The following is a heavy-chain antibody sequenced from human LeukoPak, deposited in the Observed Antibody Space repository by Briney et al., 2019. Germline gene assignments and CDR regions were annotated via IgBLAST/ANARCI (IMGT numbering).Heavy chain of an antibody. Sequence: SETLSLTCVVSGGSVGSNNWWTWVRQPPGKGLEWIGEINLRGSTNYNPSLKSRVTISLDESKNQFSLKLNSVTAADTAVYYCARHYGPWGQGTLVTVSS. CDR1: GGSVGSNNW. CDR3: ARHYGP. D-gene: IGHD3-16*01. J-gene: IGHJ5*02. CDR2: INLRGST. V-gene: IGHV4-4*02.